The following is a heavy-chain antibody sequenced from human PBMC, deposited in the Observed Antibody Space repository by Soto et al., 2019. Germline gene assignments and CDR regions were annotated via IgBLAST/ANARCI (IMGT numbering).Heavy chain of an antibody. D-gene: IGHD3-22*01. J-gene: IGHJ5*02. V-gene: IGHV1-46*01. CDR3: ARDRSVSYYYDSSGYSRGNWFDP. Sequence: ASVKVSCKASGYTFTSYYMHWVRQAPGQGLEWMGIINPSGGSTSYAQKFQGRVTMTRDTSTSTVYMELGSLRSEDTAVYYCARDRSVSYYYDSSGYSRGNWFDPWGQGTLVTVSS. CDR2: INPSGGST. CDR1: GYTFTSYY.